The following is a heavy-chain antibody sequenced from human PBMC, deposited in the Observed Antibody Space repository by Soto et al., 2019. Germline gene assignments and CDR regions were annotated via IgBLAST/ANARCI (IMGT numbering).Heavy chain of an antibody. Sequence: GGSLRLSCAASGFTFSRYWLSWVRQAPGKGLEWVANIKQDGSEKYYVDSVRGRFTISRDNAKNSLYLQMNSLRAEDTAVFYCARDRGYGDYESAFDIWGQGTMVTVSS. CDR2: IKQDGSEK. CDR1: GFTFSRYW. CDR3: ARDRGYGDYESAFDI. D-gene: IGHD4-17*01. V-gene: IGHV3-7*01. J-gene: IGHJ3*02.